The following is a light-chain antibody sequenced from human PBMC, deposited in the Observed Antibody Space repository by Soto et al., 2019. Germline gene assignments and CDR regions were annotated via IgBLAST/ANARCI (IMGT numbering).Light chain of an antibody. Sequence: DIVMTQSPDSLAVSLGERATINCKSSQSVLYRSNNKHYLAWYQQKPGQPPRLLIYWASARESGVPDRFSGSGSGTDFTLTISSLQAEDVAVYYCQQYYGSPWTFGQGTKLEIK. J-gene: IGKJ2*02. V-gene: IGKV4-1*01. CDR3: QQYYGSPWT. CDR2: WAS. CDR1: QSVLYRSNNKHY.